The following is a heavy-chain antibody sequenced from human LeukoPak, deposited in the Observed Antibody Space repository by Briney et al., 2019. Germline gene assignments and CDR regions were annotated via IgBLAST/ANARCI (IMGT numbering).Heavy chain of an antibody. V-gene: IGHV3-23*01. Sequence: GESLRLSCAASGFTFGDYVMIWVRQAPGKGLEWVSGITASGDRTFYGDSVRGRFTVSRDNSKNTVYLQMNSLRVDDTAVYYCARRDIVVVVSASDYWGQGTLVTVSS. D-gene: IGHD2-15*01. CDR1: GFTFGDYV. CDR3: ARRDIVVVVSASDY. J-gene: IGHJ4*02. CDR2: ITASGDRT.